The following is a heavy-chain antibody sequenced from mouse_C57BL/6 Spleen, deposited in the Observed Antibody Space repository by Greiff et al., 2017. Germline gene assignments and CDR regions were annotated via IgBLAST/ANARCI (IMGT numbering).Heavy chain of an antibody. Sequence: QVQLQQPGAELVMPGASVKLSCKASGYTFTSYWMHWVKQRPGQGLEWIGEIDPSDSYTNYNQKLKGKSTLTVDKSSSTAYMQLSSLTSEDSAVYYCARNGPVFDYWGQGTTRTVSS. CDR3: ARNGPVFDY. V-gene: IGHV1-69*01. CDR1: GYTFTSYW. CDR2: IDPSDSYT. D-gene: IGHD3-1*01. J-gene: IGHJ2*01.